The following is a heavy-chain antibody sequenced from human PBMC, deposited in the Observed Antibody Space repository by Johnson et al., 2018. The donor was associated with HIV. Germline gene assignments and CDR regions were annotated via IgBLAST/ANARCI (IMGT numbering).Heavy chain of an antibody. CDR3: ARARWRVDDAFDI. J-gene: IGHJ3*02. Sequence: QVQLVESGGGLVKPGGSLRLSCAASGFIFSGFGLHWVRQAPGKGLEWVASISYDGRNKYYADSVRGRITISRDNSKNTRYLQMNSLRAEDTAVYYCARARWRVDDAFDIWGQGTMVTVSS. CDR2: ISYDGRNK. V-gene: IGHV3-30*03. D-gene: IGHD4-23*01. CDR1: GFIFSGFG.